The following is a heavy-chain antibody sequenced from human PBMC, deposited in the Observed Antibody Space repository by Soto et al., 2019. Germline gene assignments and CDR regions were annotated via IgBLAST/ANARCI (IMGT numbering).Heavy chain of an antibody. V-gene: IGHV1-2*02. D-gene: IGHD2-8*01. J-gene: IGHJ5*02. CDR1: GYTFTGYY. CDR2: INPNSGGT. CDR3: ARDLGDPKYCTNGVCYQPTGWFDP. Sequence: ASVKVSCKASGYTFTGYYMHWVRQAPGQGLEWMGWINPNSGGTNYAQKFQGRVTMTRDTSISTAYMELSRLRSDDTAVYYCARDLGDPKYCTNGVCYQPTGWFDPWGQGTLVTVSS.